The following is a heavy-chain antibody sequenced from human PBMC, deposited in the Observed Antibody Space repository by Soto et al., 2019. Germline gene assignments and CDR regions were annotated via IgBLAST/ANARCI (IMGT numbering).Heavy chain of an antibody. CDR2: VYTSGYS. Sequence: VQLQESGPGLVKPSETLSLICTVSGGSISSDYLSWIRQPAGKGLEWIGRVYTSGYSNSNPSLKSRLTMSVDTSKKQFSLNLSSVTAADTAVYYCAREPTTAGTVNWFDPWGQGTLVTVSS. J-gene: IGHJ5*02. CDR1: GGSISSDY. CDR3: AREPTTAGTVNWFDP. V-gene: IGHV4-4*07. D-gene: IGHD6-13*01.